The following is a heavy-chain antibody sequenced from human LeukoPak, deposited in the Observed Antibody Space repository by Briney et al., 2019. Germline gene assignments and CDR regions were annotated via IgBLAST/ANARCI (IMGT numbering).Heavy chain of an antibody. Sequence: SETLSLTCAVYGGSFSGYYWSWIRQPPGKGLEWIGEINHSGSTYYNPSLKSRVTISVDSSKNQFSLKLTSATAADTAVYYCATLGEYYDSSGYYYNWGQGTLVTVSS. J-gene: IGHJ4*02. D-gene: IGHD3-22*01. CDR3: ATLGEYYDSSGYYYN. CDR1: GGSFSGYY. CDR2: INHSGST. V-gene: IGHV4-34*01.